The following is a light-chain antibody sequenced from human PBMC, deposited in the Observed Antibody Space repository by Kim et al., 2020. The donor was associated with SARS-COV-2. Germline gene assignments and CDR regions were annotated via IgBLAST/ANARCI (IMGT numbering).Light chain of an antibody. Sequence: SYELTQPPSVSVSPGQTASITCSGDKLGAKYACWYQQKPGQSPVLVIYQDTKRPTGIPERFSGSNSGNTATLTISGTQAMDEADYYCQAWDSSTTVFGG. J-gene: IGLJ3*02. CDR2: QDT. CDR3: QAWDSSTTV. V-gene: IGLV3-1*01. CDR1: KLGAKY.